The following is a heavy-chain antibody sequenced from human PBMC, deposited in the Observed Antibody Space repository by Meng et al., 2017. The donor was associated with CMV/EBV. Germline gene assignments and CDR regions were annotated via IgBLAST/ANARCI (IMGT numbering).Heavy chain of an antibody. V-gene: IGHV4-30-4*08. D-gene: IGHD3-10*01. J-gene: IGHJ4*02. CDR3: ARVPITYYYGSGSYYFDY. Sequence: QVQRRGSVPGLVKPSQTPSLTCTVSGGSISSGDYYWSWIRQPPGKGLEWIGYIYYSGSTYYNPSLKSRVTISVDTSKNQFSLKLSSVTAADTAVYYCARVPITYYYGSGSYYFDYWGQGTLVTVSS. CDR2: IYYSGST. CDR1: GGSISSGDYY.